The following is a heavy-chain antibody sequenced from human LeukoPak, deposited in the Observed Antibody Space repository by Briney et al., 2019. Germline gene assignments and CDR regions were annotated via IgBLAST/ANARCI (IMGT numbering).Heavy chain of an antibody. CDR2: IYTSGNA. V-gene: IGHV4-4*07. D-gene: IGHD2-2*01. CDR3: ASTSAGNSGMDV. Sequence: SETLSLTCAVSGGSISSYYWSWIRQPAGKGLEWIGRIYTSGNANYNPSLKSRVTMSVDTSENQLSLKVTSVTAADTAVYYCASTSAGNSGMDVWGQGTTVTVSS. J-gene: IGHJ6*02. CDR1: GGSISSYY.